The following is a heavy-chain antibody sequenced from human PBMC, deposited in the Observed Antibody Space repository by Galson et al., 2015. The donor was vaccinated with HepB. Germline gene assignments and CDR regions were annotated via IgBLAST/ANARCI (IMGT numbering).Heavy chain of an antibody. D-gene: IGHD6-19*01. V-gene: IGHV7-4-1*02. CDR3: ARGAGSGWYSGAFDI. Sequence: SVKVSCKASGYTFTSYAMNWVRQAPGQGLEWMGWINTNTGNPTYAPAFTGRFVFSLDTSVSTAYLQISSLEAEDTAGYYCARGAGSGWYSGAFDIWGQGTMVTVSS. CDR1: GYTFTSYA. J-gene: IGHJ3*02. CDR2: INTNTGNP.